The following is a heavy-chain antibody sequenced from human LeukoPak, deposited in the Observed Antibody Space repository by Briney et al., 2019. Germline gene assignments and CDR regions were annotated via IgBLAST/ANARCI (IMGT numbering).Heavy chain of an antibody. J-gene: IGHJ4*02. CDR1: GFTVSSNY. D-gene: IGHD3-22*01. Sequence: GGSLRLPCAASGFTVSSNYMSWVRQAPGKGLEWVSVIYSGGSTYYADSVKGRFTISRDNSKNTLYLQMNSLRAEDTAVYYCARNYYDSSGPTHFDYWGQGTLVTVSS. CDR3: ARNYYDSSGPTHFDY. CDR2: IYSGGST. V-gene: IGHV3-53*01.